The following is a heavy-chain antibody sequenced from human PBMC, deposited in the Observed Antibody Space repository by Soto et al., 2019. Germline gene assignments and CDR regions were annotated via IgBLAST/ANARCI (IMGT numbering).Heavy chain of an antibody. CDR2: IRSNRFGATS. D-gene: IGHD2-15*01. V-gene: IGHV3-49*04. CDR3: GRSPRHCSGGGCYSIDL. CDR1: GFTFRDHG. Sequence: EVQMVESGGGLVQPGRSLRLSCTGSGFTFRDHGLTWVRQAPGKGLEWLGFIRSNRFGATSEVAASVKGRFYISRDESNTGAYLQLNNLQSEDTAVYYCGRSPRHCSGGGCYSIDLWCRGTLVTVSS. J-gene: IGHJ4*02.